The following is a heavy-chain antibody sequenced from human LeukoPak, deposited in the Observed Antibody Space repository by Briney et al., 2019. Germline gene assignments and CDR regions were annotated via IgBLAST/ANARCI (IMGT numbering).Heavy chain of an antibody. D-gene: IGHD6-19*01. Sequence: KPGGSLRLFCAASGFTFSNAWMTWVRQAPGKGLEWVGRIKRKTDGGTTDYAAPVKGRFTISRDDSKNTLYLQMNNLKTEDTAVYYCTTSGGGWDYFDYWGQGTLVTVSS. V-gene: IGHV3-15*01. CDR2: IKRKTDGGTT. J-gene: IGHJ4*02. CDR3: TTSGGGWDYFDY. CDR1: GFTFSNAW.